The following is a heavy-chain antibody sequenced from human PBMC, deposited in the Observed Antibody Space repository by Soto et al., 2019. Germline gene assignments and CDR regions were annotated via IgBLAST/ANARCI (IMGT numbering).Heavy chain of an antibody. V-gene: IGHV4-59*08. CDR3: ARHGDYAALDY. D-gene: IGHD4-17*01. Sequence: QVQPQESGPGLVKPSETLSLTCTVSGGSISRYYWSWIRQPPGKGLEWIGYIYHGGSPNYNSSLKSRVTISVDGSKNQFALKLNSVTAADTAVYYCARHGDYAALDYWGQGTLVTVSS. CDR2: IYHGGSP. CDR1: GGSISRYY. J-gene: IGHJ4*02.